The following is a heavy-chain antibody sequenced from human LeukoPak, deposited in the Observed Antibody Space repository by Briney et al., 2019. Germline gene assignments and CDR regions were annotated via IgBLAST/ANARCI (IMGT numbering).Heavy chain of an antibody. CDR3: AKESSSTADYYMDV. Sequence: ASVKVSCKASGYTFISYAINWVRQAPGQGLEWMGWINTNTGNPTYAQGLTGRFVFSLDTSVSTAYLQISSLKAEGTAVYYCAKESSSTADYYMDVWGKGTTVTVSS. CDR2: INTNTGNP. J-gene: IGHJ6*03. V-gene: IGHV7-4-1*02. CDR1: GYTFISYA. D-gene: IGHD6-6*01.